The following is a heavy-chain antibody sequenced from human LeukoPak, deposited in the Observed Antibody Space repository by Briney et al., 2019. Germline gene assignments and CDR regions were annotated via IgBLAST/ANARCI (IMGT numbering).Heavy chain of an antibody. Sequence: PGGSLRLSCSASGSTFGDYAMSWFRQAPGKGLEWVGFIRSKAYGGTTEYAASVKGRFTISRDASKSIAYLQMNSLKTEDTAVYYCTRGGPGYDYVWGSYRYTDDYWGQGTLVTVSS. V-gene: IGHV3-49*03. J-gene: IGHJ4*02. CDR3: TRGGPGYDYVWGSYRYTDDY. CDR1: GSTFGDYA. D-gene: IGHD3-16*02. CDR2: IRSKAYGGTT.